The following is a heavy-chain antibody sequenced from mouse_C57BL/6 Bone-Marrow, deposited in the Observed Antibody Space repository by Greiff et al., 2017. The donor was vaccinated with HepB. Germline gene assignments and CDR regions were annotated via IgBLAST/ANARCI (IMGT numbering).Heavy chain of an antibody. CDR2: IYPGSGNT. D-gene: IGHD6-2*01. Sequence: QVQLQQSGAELVRPGASVKLSCKASGYTFTDYYINWVKQRPGQGLEWIARIYPGSGNTYYNEKFKGKATLTAEKSSSTAYMQLSSMTSEDSAVYFCARGPSLGMGDYGGQGTTLTVSS. J-gene: IGHJ2*01. CDR3: ARGPSLGMGDY. CDR1: GYTFTDYY. V-gene: IGHV1-76*01.